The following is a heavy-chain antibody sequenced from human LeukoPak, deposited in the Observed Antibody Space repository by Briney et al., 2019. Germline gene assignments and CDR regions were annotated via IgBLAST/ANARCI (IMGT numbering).Heavy chain of an antibody. CDR1: GGSISSSSYY. D-gene: IGHD2-8*02. Sequence: SETLSLTCTVSGGSISSSSYYWGWIRQPPGKGLEWIGSIYYSGSTYYNPSLKSRVTISVDTSKNQFSLKLSSVTAADTAVYYCAREQRSTDYFDYWGQGTLVTVSS. CDR2: IYYSGST. V-gene: IGHV4-39*07. CDR3: AREQRSTDYFDY. J-gene: IGHJ4*02.